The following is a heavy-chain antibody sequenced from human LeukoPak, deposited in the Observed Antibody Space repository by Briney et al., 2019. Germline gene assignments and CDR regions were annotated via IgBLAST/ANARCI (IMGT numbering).Heavy chain of an antibody. Sequence: ASVTVSCTASGYTFIDYYVHWVRQAPGQGLEWMGWINPNSGGTNYAQKFQGRVTMTRDTSISTAYMELSGLRSDDTAVYYCARGGPYYYDSSGSLGYWGQGTLVTVSS. D-gene: IGHD3-22*01. CDR3: ARGGPYYYDSSGSLGY. CDR2: INPNSGGT. CDR1: GYTFIDYY. V-gene: IGHV1-2*02. J-gene: IGHJ4*02.